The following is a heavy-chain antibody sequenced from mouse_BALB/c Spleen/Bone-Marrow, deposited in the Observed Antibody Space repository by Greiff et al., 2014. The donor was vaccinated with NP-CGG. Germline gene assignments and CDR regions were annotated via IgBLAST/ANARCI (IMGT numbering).Heavy chain of an antibody. CDR2: IAPGSGST. J-gene: IGHJ1*01. V-gene: IGHV1S41*01. CDR3: ARGRYGYDGWYFDV. CDR1: GYTFTNYW. Sequence: DLVKPGASVKLSCKTSGYTFTNYWINWIKQRPGQGLEWLGPIAPGSGSTYYNEMFKVKAPLTVDTSSSTAYIQLSSLSSEDSAVYFCARGRYGYDGWYFDVWGAGTTVTVSS. D-gene: IGHD2-2*01.